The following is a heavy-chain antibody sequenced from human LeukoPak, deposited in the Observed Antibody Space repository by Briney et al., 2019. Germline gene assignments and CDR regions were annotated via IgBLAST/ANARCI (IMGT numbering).Heavy chain of an antibody. CDR2: INPNSGGT. J-gene: IGHJ6*03. CDR1: GYTFTSYA. V-gene: IGHV1-2*02. CDR3: AKSPDIHYYYYMDV. Sequence: GASVKVSCKASGYTFTSYAISWVRQAPGQGREWMGWINPNSGGTNYAQKFQGRVTMTRDTSISTAYMELSRLRSDDTAVYYCAKSPDIHYYYYMDVWGKGTTVTVSS.